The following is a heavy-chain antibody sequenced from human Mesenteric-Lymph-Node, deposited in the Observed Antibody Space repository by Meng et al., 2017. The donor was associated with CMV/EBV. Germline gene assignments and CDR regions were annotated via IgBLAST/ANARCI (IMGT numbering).Heavy chain of an antibody. CDR1: GFTFSNYG. V-gene: IGHV3-33*01. J-gene: IGHJ3*02. CDR3: ARGFVWFGEFLPNAFDI. Sequence: GGSLRLSCAASGFTFSNYGMHWVRQAPGKGLEWVTFIWFDGTNTYYEDSVKGRFTISRDNAKNSLYLQMNSLRAEDTAVYYCARGFVWFGEFLPNAFDIWGQGTMVTVSS. D-gene: IGHD3-10*01. CDR2: IWFDGTNT.